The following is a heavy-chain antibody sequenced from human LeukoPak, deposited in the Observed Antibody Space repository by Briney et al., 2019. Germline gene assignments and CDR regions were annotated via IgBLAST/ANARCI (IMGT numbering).Heavy chain of an antibody. J-gene: IGHJ6*03. CDR2: IYYSGST. Sequence: SETLSLTCTVSGGSISNYYWSWIRQPPGKGLEWIGYIYYSGSTNYNPSLKSRVTISVDTSKNQFSLKLSSVTAADTTVYYCARARSYGSGSSYYMDVWGKGTTVTISS. D-gene: IGHD3-10*01. CDR1: GGSISNYY. V-gene: IGHV4-59*01. CDR3: ARARSYGSGSSYYMDV.